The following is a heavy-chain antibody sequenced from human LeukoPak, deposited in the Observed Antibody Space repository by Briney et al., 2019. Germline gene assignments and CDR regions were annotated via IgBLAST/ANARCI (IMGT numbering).Heavy chain of an antibody. CDR3: AREGGDILTGYVWGAVDY. Sequence: EASVKVSCKASGYTFTSYGISWVRQAPGQGLEWMGWINPNSGGTNYAQKFQGRVTMTRDTSISTAYMELSRLRSDDTAVYYCAREGGDILTGYVWGAVDYWGQGTLVTVSS. D-gene: IGHD3-9*01. CDR1: GYTFTSYG. J-gene: IGHJ4*02. V-gene: IGHV1-2*02. CDR2: INPNSGGT.